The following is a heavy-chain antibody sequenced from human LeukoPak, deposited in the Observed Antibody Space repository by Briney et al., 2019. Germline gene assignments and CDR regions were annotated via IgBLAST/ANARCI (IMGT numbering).Heavy chain of an antibody. CDR2: MNPNSGNT. CDR3: ARGIATGITMVRGVIRGNWFDP. CDR1: GYTFTSYD. V-gene: IGHV1-8*03. Sequence: GASVRVSCKASGYTFTSYDMNWVRQAPGQGLEWMGWMNPNSGNTDYAQKFQGRVTITRNTSISTAYMELSSLRSEDTAVYYCARGIATGITMVRGVIRGNWFDPWGQGTLVTVSS. D-gene: IGHD3-10*01. J-gene: IGHJ5*02.